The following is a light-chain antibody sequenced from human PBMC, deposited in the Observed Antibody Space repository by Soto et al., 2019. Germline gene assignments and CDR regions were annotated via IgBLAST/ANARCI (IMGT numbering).Light chain of an antibody. J-gene: IGKJ1*01. CDR2: DAS. CDR3: QQYNSYSWT. Sequence: DIQMTQSPSSVSASVGDRVTITCRASQGIGSWLGWYQQKPGKAPKLLIYDASTLESGVPSRFSGSRSGTEFTLTISSLQPDDFATYYCQQYNSYSWTFGQGTKVEIK. V-gene: IGKV1-5*01. CDR1: QGIGSW.